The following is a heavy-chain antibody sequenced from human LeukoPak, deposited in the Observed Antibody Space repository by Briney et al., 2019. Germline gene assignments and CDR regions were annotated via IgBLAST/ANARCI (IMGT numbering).Heavy chain of an antibody. CDR3: ARVDWNFFDY. CDR1: GGSISGSSFY. D-gene: IGHD3/OR15-3a*01. J-gene: IGHJ4*02. V-gene: IGHV4-39*07. Sequence: SETLSLTCTVSGGSISGSSFYWGWIRQPPWKGLEWIGNIHYSGSTYYNPSLKSRVTISVDTYKNHFSLNLTSLTAADTAVYYCARVDWNFFDYWGQGTLVTVSS. CDR2: IHYSGST.